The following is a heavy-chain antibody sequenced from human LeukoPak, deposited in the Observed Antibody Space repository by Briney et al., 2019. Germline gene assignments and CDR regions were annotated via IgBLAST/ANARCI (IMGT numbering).Heavy chain of an antibody. V-gene: IGHV2-5*02. D-gene: IGHD2-15*01. CDR3: AHRRFGIYYFDY. Sequence: KESGPTLVKPTQTLTLTCTFSGFSLTTSGVGVGWIRQPPGKALEWLALIYWDDDKRYSPSLKSRLTITKDTSKNQVVLTMTNMDPVDTATYYCAHRRFGIYYFDYWGQGTLVTVSS. CDR2: IYWDDDK. J-gene: IGHJ4*02. CDR1: GFSLTTSGVG.